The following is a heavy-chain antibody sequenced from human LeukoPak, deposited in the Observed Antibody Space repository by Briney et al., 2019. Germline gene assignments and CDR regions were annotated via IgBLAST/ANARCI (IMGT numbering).Heavy chain of an antibody. CDR2: IYYSGRT. CDR1: GGSISTYY. CDR3: ARDSASWYDAFDI. D-gene: IGHD6-13*01. J-gene: IGHJ3*02. V-gene: IGHV4-59*01. Sequence: PSETLSLTCTVSGGSISTYYWSWIRQPPGEGLEWIGYIYYSGRTNYNPSLKSRVTISVDTSKNQVSLKLSSVTAADTAVYYCARDSASWYDAFDIWGQGTMVTVSS.